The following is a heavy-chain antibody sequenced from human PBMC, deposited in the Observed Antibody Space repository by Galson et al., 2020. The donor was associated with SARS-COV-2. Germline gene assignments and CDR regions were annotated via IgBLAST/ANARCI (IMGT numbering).Heavy chain of an antibody. J-gene: IGHJ4*02. D-gene: IGHD3-3*01. CDR3: AKDSGSITIFGVVIFSGADY. CDR1: GSPFSSYA. V-gene: IGHV3-23*01. Sequence: GGPLRLPGAASGSPFSSYAKSWVRQPPGKGLERVSAISGSGSSTYYADSVKGRFTISRDNSKNTLYLQMNSLRAEDTAVYYCAKDSGSITIFGVVIFSGADYWGQGTLVTVSS. CDR2: ISGSGSST.